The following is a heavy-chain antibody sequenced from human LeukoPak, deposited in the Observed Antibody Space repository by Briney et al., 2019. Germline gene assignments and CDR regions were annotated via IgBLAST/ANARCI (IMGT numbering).Heavy chain of an antibody. D-gene: IGHD5-18*01. CDR2: MNPNSGNT. V-gene: IGHV1-8*01. CDR1: GYTFTSYD. Sequence: ASVKVSCKASGYTFTSYDINWVRQATGQGLEWMGWMNPNSGNTGYAQKFQGRVTVTRNTSISTAYMELSSLRSEDTAVYYCARALDTAMAHSHDYWGQGTLVTVSS. J-gene: IGHJ4*02. CDR3: ARALDTAMAHSHDY.